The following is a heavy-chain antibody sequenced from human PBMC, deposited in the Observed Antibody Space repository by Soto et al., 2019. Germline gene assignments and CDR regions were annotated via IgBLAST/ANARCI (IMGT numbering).Heavy chain of an antibody. J-gene: IGHJ6*02. CDR1: GFNFPTFW. CDR3: ARGKYSITRGGLDV. CDR2: IYPDDSDT. D-gene: IGHD4-4*01. V-gene: IGHV5-51*01. Sequence: PGESLKIACKHSGFNFPTFWFAWVRQMPGKGLEWMGTIYPDDSDTRYSPSFQGQVTISADKSIQTAYLQWGSLKASDSALYYCARGKYSITRGGLDVWGQGTP.